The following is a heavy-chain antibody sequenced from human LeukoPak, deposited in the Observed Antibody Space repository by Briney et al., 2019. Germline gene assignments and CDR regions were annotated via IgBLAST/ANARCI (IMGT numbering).Heavy chain of an antibody. Sequence: PSETLSLTCTVSGGSISSSSYYWGWIRQPPGKGLEWIGSIYYSGSTYYNPSLKSRVTISVDTSKNQFSLKLSSVTAADTAVYYCARVVLVTASLMAFDIWGQGTMVTVSS. V-gene: IGHV4-39*01. CDR2: IYYSGST. CDR1: GGSISSSSYY. CDR3: ARVVLVTASLMAFDI. J-gene: IGHJ3*02. D-gene: IGHD2-21*02.